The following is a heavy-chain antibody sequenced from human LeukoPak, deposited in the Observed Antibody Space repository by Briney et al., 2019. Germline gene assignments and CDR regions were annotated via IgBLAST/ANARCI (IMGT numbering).Heavy chain of an antibody. V-gene: IGHV4-34*01. CDR3: ARMEQWLPRDAFDI. J-gene: IGHJ3*02. Sequence: SETLSLTCAVYGGSFSGYYWSWIRQPPGKELEWIGEINHSGSTNYNPSLKSRVTISVDTSKNQFSLKLSSVTAADTAVYYCARMEQWLPRDAFDIWGQGTMVTVSS. CDR1: GGSFSGYY. D-gene: IGHD6-19*01. CDR2: INHSGST.